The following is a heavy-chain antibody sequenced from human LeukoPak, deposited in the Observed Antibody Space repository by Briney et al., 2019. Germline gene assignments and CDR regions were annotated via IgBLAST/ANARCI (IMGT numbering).Heavy chain of an antibody. CDR1: GFTFDDYG. CDR3: ARPSGYRPYFYYYYYIDV. D-gene: IGHD3-22*01. Sequence: RAGGSLRLSCAASGFTFDDYGMSWVRQAPGKGLEWVSGINWNGDSTGYADSVKGRFTISRDNAKNSLYLQMNSLTAEDTALYYCARPSGYRPYFYYYYYIDVWGKGTTVTVSS. J-gene: IGHJ6*03. CDR2: INWNGDST. V-gene: IGHV3-20*04.